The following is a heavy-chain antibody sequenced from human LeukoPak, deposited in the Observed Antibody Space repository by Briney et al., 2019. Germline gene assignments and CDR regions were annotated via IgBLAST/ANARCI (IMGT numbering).Heavy chain of an antibody. V-gene: IGHV4-59*08. Sequence: SETLSLTCTVSGGSISSYYWSWIRQPPGKGLEWIGYIYYSGSTNYNPSLKSRVTISVDTSKNQFSLKLSSATAADTAVYYCARRRGYYYDSSGYYMRRGFYYFDYWGQGTLVTVSS. CDR3: ARRRGYYYDSSGYYMRRGFYYFDY. CDR2: IYYSGST. J-gene: IGHJ4*02. CDR1: GGSISSYY. D-gene: IGHD3-22*01.